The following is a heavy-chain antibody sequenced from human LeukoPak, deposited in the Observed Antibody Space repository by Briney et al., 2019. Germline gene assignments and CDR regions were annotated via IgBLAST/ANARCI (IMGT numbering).Heavy chain of an antibody. Sequence: NPSETLSLTCAVSGGSITSADYSWSWIRQPPGKGLEWIGYIYRTGTAYYSPSLKSRVTISVDTSKNQFSLKLSSVTAADTAFYYCARDRGGYSDYWGQGTLVTVSS. CDR1: GGSITSADYS. J-gene: IGHJ4*02. V-gene: IGHV4-30-2*01. CDR2: IYRTGTA. D-gene: IGHD4-23*01. CDR3: ARDRGGYSDY.